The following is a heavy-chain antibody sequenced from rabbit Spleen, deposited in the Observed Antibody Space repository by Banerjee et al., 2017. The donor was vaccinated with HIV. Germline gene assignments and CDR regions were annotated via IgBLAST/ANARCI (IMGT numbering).Heavy chain of an antibody. CDR1: GIDFSNYYN. Sequence: QQLEESGGGLVKPGASLTLTCKASGIDFSNYYNMCWVRQAPGKGLEWIACIGIAGGSPGYASWAKGRFTISKTSSTTVTLQMTSLTAADTATYFCARDLVAVIGWNFNLWGPGTLVTVS. J-gene: IGHJ6*01. V-gene: IGHV1S40*01. D-gene: IGHD1-1*01. CDR3: ARDLVAVIGWNFNL. CDR2: IGIAGGSP.